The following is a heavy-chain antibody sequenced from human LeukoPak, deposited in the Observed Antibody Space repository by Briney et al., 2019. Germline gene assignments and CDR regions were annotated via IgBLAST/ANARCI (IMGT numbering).Heavy chain of an antibody. Sequence: GGSLRLSCSASGFTFSSYKMNWVRQAPGTGLEWLSYISTSGSTIDYADSVKGRFTISRDNAENSLYLQMNSLRAEDTAVYYCARYSSNWSGIFDYWGQGTLGTVSS. J-gene: IGHJ4*02. V-gene: IGHV3-48*03. CDR3: ARYSSNWSGIFDY. D-gene: IGHD6-13*01. CDR2: ISTSGSTI. CDR1: GFTFSSYK.